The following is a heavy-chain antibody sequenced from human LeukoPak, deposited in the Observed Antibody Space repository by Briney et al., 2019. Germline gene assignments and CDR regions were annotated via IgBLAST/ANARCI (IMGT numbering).Heavy chain of an antibody. J-gene: IGHJ3*02. V-gene: IGHV3-66*02. D-gene: IGHD4-23*01. CDR1: GFTVSSNY. CDR3: ARDYGGKDAFDI. Sequence: GGSLRLSCAASGFTVSSNYMSWVRQAPGKGLEWVSVIYSGGSTYYADSVKGRFTTSRDNSKNTLYLQMNSLRAEDTAVYYCARDYGGKDAFDIWGQGTMVTVSS. CDR2: IYSGGST.